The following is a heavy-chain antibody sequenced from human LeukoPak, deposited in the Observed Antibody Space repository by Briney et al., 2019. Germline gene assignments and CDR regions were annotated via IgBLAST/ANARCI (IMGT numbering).Heavy chain of an antibody. V-gene: IGHV3-74*01. CDR1: GFSFNTYW. D-gene: IGHD6-6*01. CDR3: ARDTLYSSSSYYMDV. J-gene: IGHJ6*03. CDR2: INSDGRTT. Sequence: GGSLRLSCATSGFSFNTYWMLWVRQAPGKGLVWVSRINSDGRTTTYADSVKGRFTISRDNAKNSLYLQMNSLRAEDTAVYYCARDTLYSSSSYYMDVWGKGTTVTVSS.